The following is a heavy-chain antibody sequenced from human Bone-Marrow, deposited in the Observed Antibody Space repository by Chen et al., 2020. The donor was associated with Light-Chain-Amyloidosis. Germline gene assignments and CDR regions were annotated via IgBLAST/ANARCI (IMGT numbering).Heavy chain of an antibody. Sequence: QVQLQESGPGLVKPAETLSLTCTVSGGSIRSYYWSRIRQPPGKGLEWIGYFYYSGSIDYNPSFKSRVTISVDTSKNQVSLNLSSVTAADTAVYYCAKGYSSSWYGGKWFDPWGQGTLVTVSS. J-gene: IGHJ5*02. CDR2: FYYSGSI. CDR1: GGSIRSYY. V-gene: IGHV4-59*01. CDR3: AKGYSSSWYGGKWFDP. D-gene: IGHD6-13*01.